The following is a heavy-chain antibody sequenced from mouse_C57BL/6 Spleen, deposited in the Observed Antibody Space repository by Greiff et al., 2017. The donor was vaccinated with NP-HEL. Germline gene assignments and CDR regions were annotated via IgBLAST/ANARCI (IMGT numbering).Heavy chain of an antibody. J-gene: IGHJ1*03. D-gene: IGHD2-3*01. CDR3: ARLEDCYSSWYFDV. CDR1: GYTFTSYG. CDR2: IYPRSGNT. Sequence: VQLQQSGAELARPGASVKLSCKASGYTFTSYGISWVKQRTGQGLEWIGEIYPRSGNTYYNEKFKGKATLTADKSSSTAYMELRSLTSEDSAVYFCARLEDCYSSWYFDVWGTGTTVTVAS. V-gene: IGHV1-81*01.